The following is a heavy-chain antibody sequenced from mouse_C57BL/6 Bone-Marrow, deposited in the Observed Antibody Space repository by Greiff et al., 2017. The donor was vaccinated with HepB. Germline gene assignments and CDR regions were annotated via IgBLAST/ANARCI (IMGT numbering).Heavy chain of an antibody. V-gene: IGHV1-63*01. J-gene: IGHJ4*01. CDR2: IYTGGGYT. Sequence: QVQLKQSGAELVRPGTSVKMSCKASGYTFTNYWIGWAKQRPGHGLEWIGDIYTGGGYTNYNEKFKGKATLTADKSSSTAYMQFSSLTSEDSAIYYCAREGEFPDYYAMDYWGQGTSVTVSS. CDR3: AREGEFPDYYAMDY. CDR1: GYTFTNYW.